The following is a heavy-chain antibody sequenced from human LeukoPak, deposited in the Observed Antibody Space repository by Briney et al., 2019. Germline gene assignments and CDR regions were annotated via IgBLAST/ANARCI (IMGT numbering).Heavy chain of an antibody. Sequence: GRSLRLSCTASGFTFGDYAMSWFRQAPGKGLEWVGFIRSKAYGGTTEYAASVKGRFTISRDDSKSIAYLQMNSLKTEDTAVYYCTRDDYYDSSGYYSDAFDIWGQGTMVTVSS. D-gene: IGHD3-22*01. CDR1: GFTFGDYA. V-gene: IGHV3-49*03. J-gene: IGHJ3*02. CDR2: IRSKAYGGTT. CDR3: TRDDYYDSSGYYSDAFDI.